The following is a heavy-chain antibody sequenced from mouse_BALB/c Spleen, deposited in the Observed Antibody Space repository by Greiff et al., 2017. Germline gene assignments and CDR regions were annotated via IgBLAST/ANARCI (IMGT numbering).Heavy chain of an antibody. CDR2: ISSGGST. D-gene: IGHD1-1*02. CDR1: GFTFSSYA. V-gene: IGHV5-6-5*01. CDR3: AGGGYYYAMDY. J-gene: IGHJ4*01. Sequence: EVQVVESGGGLVKPGGSLKLSCAASGFTFSSYAMSWVRQTPEKRLEWVASISSGGSTYYPDSVKGRFTISRDNARNILYLQMSSLRSEDTAMYYCAGGGYYYAMDYWGQGTSVTVSS.